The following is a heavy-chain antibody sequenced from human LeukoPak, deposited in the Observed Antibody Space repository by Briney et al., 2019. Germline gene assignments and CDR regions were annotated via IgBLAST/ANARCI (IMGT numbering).Heavy chain of an antibody. CDR1: GGTFSSYA. J-gene: IGHJ4*02. Sequence: ASVKVSCKASGGTFSSYAISWVRQAPGQGLEWMGWRSTNHGHTNYAQNLQGRVTMTTDTSTSTAYMELRSLRSDDTAVYYCARGLATMSYFDYWGQGTLVTVSS. D-gene: IGHD5-24*01. CDR2: RSTNHGHT. V-gene: IGHV1-18*01. CDR3: ARGLATMSYFDY.